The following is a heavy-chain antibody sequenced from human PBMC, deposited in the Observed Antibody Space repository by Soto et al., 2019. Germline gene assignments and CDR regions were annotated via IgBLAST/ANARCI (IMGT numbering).Heavy chain of an antibody. CDR2: ISGYNGNT. Sequence: QVQLVQSRGEVKKPGASVKVSCKTSGYSFTTYGISWVRQGPGQGLEWMGWISGYNGNTNYAQNLQGRVTMTTDTSTSTAYMELRSLRSDDTAVYYCAREGPAPYYYYGMDVWGQGSTVTVSS. V-gene: IGHV1-18*01. CDR3: AREGPAPYYYYGMDV. J-gene: IGHJ6*02. CDR1: GYSFTTYG.